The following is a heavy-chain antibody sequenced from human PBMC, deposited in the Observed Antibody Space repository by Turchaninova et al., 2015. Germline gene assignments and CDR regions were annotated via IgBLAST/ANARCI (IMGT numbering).Heavy chain of an antibody. CDR2: ISSRSSYI. CDR1: LLTCSRYS. V-gene: IGHV3-21*01. D-gene: IGHD4-17*01. CDR3: ARDRFGDYGVSFDY. J-gene: IGHJ4*02. Sequence: VERRWHWRVSCVDSLLTCSRYSMNWVGQGPGKGMEWVSSISSRSSYIYYADSVKGRFTISRDNAKNSLYLQMNSLRAEDTAVYYCARDRFGDYGVSFDYWGQGTLVTVSS.